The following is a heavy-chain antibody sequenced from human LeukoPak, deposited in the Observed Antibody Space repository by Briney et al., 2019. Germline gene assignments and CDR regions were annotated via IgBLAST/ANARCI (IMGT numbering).Heavy chain of an antibody. CDR2: ISAYNGNT. V-gene: IGHV1-18*04. J-gene: IGHJ5*02. Sequence: ASVKVSCKASGYTFTSYGISWVRHAPGQGLEWMGWISAYNGNTNYAQKLQGRVTMTTDTSTSKAYMELRSLRSDDTAVYYCARDRGDYGSGSHPSWFDHWGQGTLVTVSS. CDR3: ARDRGDYGSGSHPSWFDH. CDR1: GYTFTSYG. D-gene: IGHD3-10*01.